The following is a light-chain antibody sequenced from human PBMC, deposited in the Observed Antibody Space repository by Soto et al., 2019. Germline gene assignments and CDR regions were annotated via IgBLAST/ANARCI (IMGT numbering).Light chain of an antibody. CDR2: GES. CDR3: QHYGGSMYS. Sequence: EMLWPQSHGTLSLSLGERATRSCRASQSVTSSYLAWYQQNPGQAPRLLIYGESTRATGIPARFSGSGSGKDFTLTVTRLDTEDLEVYYCQHYGGSMYSCGQWTKVDNK. CDR1: QSVTSSY. J-gene: IGKJ2*03. V-gene: IGKV3-20*01.